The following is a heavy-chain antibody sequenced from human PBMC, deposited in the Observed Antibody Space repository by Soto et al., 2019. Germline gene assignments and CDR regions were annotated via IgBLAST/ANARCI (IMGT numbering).Heavy chain of an antibody. CDR2: RTSGSTFT. D-gene: IGHD3-9*01. CDR1: GFRVSDYE. Sequence: GGSLRLSCAVSGFRVSDYELNWLRQAPGKGLECSSLRTSGSTFTDYGDSVKGRFTISRDDDDNSLYLQMHSLGVEDTAIYYCERARYALAVCGQGTAVTVSS. V-gene: IGHV3-48*03. CDR3: ERARYALAV. J-gene: IGHJ6*02.